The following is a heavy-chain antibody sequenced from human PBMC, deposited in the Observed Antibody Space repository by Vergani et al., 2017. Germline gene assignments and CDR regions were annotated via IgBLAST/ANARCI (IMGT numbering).Heavy chain of an antibody. CDR2: ISYDGSNK. V-gene: IGHV3-30*04. Sequence: QVQLVESGGGVVQPGRSLRLSCAASGFTFSSYAMHWVRQAPGKGLEWVAVISYDGSNKYYADSVKGRFTISRDNSKNTLYLQMNSLRAEDTAVYYCAKVRTDYGDYWGGDYYYYMDVWGKGTTVTVSS. J-gene: IGHJ6*03. CDR3: AKVRTDYGDYWGGDYYYYMDV. CDR1: GFTFSSYA. D-gene: IGHD4-17*01.